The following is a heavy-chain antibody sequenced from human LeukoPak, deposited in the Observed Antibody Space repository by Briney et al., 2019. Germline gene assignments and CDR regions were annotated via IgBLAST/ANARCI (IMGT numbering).Heavy chain of an antibody. V-gene: IGHV1-2*02. J-gene: IGHJ4*02. CDR1: GYTFTGYY. D-gene: IGHD3-3*01. CDR2: INPNSGGT. Sequence: GASVKVSCEASGYTFTGYYMHWVRQAPGQGLEWMGWINPNSGGTNYAQKFQGRVTMTRDTSISTAYMELSRLRSDDTAVYYCARDKTYYDFWSGYYTGEYYFDYWGQGTLVTVSS. CDR3: ARDKTYYDFWSGYYTGEYYFDY.